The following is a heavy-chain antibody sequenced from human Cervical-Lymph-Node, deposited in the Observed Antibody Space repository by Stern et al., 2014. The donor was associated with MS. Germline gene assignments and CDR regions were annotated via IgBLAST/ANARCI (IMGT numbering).Heavy chain of an antibody. V-gene: IGHV5-51*01. CDR3: ARQSSTGWSAFDP. D-gene: IGHD6-19*01. J-gene: IGHJ5*02. CDR1: GYSFTSYW. Sequence: EVQLVESGAEMKKPGESLKISCKASGYSFTSYWIAWVRQMPGKGLEWMGIVYPGDSDTRYNWAFQGQITISADKSTNPAYLQWNSLQASDSGIYYCARQSSTGWSAFDPWGQGTPVTVSS. CDR2: VYPGDSDT.